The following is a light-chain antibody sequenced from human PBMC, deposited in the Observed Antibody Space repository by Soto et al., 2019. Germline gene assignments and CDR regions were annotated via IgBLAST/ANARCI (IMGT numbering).Light chain of an antibody. Sequence: DVQMTQSPSSLYASVGDTVTITCRASRTITGYLNWYQQKPGKAPELLIYLTSNLQSGVPSRFSGSGSGTDFSLTISSLQPEDFATYYCQQTSITPRTFGQGTKVEL. CDR3: QQTSITPRT. V-gene: IGKV1-39*01. CDR1: RTITGY. J-gene: IGKJ1*01. CDR2: LTS.